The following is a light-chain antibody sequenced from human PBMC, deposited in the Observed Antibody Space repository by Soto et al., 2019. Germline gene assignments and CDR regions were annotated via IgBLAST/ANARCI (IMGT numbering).Light chain of an antibody. Sequence: EIVVTQSPGTLSLSPGERATLSCRASQSVSSSYLAWYQQKPGQAPRLLISGASSRATGIPDRFSGSGSGTEFTLTISRLEPEDFAIYYCQQYDSSLWTFGQGTKVEIK. V-gene: IGKV3-20*01. CDR3: QQYDSSLWT. J-gene: IGKJ1*01. CDR2: GAS. CDR1: QSVSSSY.